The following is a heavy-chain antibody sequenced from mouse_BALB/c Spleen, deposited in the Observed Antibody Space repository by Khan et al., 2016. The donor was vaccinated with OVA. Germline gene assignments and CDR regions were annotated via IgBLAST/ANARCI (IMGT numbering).Heavy chain of an antibody. CDR3: THSLLLCAMDY. CDR1: GFNIKDTY. CDR2: IDPANGKT. D-gene: IGHD1-2*01. V-gene: IGHV14-3*02. Sequence: VQLKESGAELVKPGASVKLSCTASGFNIKDTYVHWVKQRPEQGLEWIGRIDPANGKTNYDPKFQGKATLTADTSPNTAYLHLNSLTSEDTIVYFCTHSLLLCAMDYWGQGTSVTVSS. J-gene: IGHJ4*01.